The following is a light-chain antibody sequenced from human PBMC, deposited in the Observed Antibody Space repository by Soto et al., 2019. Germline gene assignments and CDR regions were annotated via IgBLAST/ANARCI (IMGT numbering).Light chain of an antibody. V-gene: IGLV2-14*01. CDR2: EVS. CDR3: ISYTSDDVRYV. CDR1: SSDVGSYNY. J-gene: IGLJ1*01. Sequence: QSALTQPASVSGSPGQSITISCTGTSSDVGSYNYVSWYQQHPGKAPKLMIYEVSNRPSGVSDRFSGSKSGNTASLTISGLQAEDEADYYCISYTSDDVRYVFGTGTKLTVL.